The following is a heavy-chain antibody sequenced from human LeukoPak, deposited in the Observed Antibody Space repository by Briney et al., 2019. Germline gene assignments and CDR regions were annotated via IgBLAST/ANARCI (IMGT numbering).Heavy chain of an antibody. Sequence: ASVTVSCKASGYTFSNYGISWVRQAPGLGLEWMGWTSYNGNTNYEQKFQHRVTMTTDTSTTTSYMELRSLESDDTAVYYCARHSGSGWQALGYWGQGTLVTVSS. V-gene: IGHV1-18*04. J-gene: IGHJ4*02. CDR1: GYTFSNYG. CDR3: ARHSGSGWQALGY. D-gene: IGHD6-19*01. CDR2: TSYNGNT.